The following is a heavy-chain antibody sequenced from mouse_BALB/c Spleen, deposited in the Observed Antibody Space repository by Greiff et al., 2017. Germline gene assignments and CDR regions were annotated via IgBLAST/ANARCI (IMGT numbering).Heavy chain of an antibody. CDR3: ARDGNLYYFDY. J-gene: IGHJ2*01. CDR1: GYTFTSYW. CDR2: INPSNGRT. Sequence: QVQLQQPGAELVKPGASVKLSCKASGYTFTSYWMHWVKQRPGQGLEWIGEINPSNGRTNYNEKFKSKATLTVDKSSSTAYMQLSSLTSEDSAVYYCARDGNLYYFDYWGQGTTLTVSS. V-gene: IGHV1S81*02. D-gene: IGHD2-1*01.